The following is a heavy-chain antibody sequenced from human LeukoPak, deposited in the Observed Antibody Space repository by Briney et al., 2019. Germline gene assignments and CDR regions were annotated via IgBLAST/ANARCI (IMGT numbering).Heavy chain of an antibody. CDR1: GFTFSNYW. CDR3: ARDLDGYRSGNGA. J-gene: IGHJ5*02. V-gene: IGHV3-74*01. D-gene: IGHD5-12*01. Sequence: PGGPLRLSCAASGFTFSNYWMHWVRQAPGRGLVWVSRINTDGTSTDYAASVTRRFTISRDNAKNTLYLQMNSLRAEDTAVYYCARDLDGYRSGNGAWGQGTLVTVSS. CDR2: INTDGTST.